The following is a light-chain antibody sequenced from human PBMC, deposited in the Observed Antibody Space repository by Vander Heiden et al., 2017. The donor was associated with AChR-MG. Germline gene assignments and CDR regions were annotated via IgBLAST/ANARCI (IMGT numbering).Light chain of an antibody. V-gene: IGLV3-19*01. CDR1: SLRSHY. CDR3: NSRDSSGNHLGVV. Sequence: SSELTQDPAVSVALGQTVRITCQGDSLRSHYESWSQQKPGQAPVLVIYDKNNRPSGIPDRFSGSSSGNTASLTITGAQAEDEADYYCNSRDSSGNHLGVVFGGGTKLTVL. J-gene: IGLJ2*01. CDR2: DKN.